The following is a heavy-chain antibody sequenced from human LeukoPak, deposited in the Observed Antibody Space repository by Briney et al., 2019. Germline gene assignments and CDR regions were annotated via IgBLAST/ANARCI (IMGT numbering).Heavy chain of an antibody. CDR1: GFTFSSYG. Sequence: PGGSLRLSCAASGFTFSSYGMIWVRQAPGKGLEWVSAISGSGGSTYYADSVKGRFTISRDNAKNTLYLQVNSLRAEDTAVYYCAKGGRPTVDYWGQGTLVTVSS. D-gene: IGHD4-17*01. J-gene: IGHJ4*02. CDR3: AKGGRPTVDY. V-gene: IGHV3-23*01. CDR2: ISGSGGST.